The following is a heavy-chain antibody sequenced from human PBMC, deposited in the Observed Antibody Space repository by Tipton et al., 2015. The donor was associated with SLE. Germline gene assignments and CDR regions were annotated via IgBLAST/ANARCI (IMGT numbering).Heavy chain of an antibody. CDR1: GFTFSSYW. CDR2: IKQDGSEK. Sequence: SLRLSCAASGFTFSSYWMSWVRQAPGKGLEWVANIKQDGSEKYYVDSVKGRFTISRDNAKNSLYLQMNNLRAEDTAVYYCATTSRGYSSSSAFDYWGQGTLVTVSS. D-gene: IGHD6-6*01. CDR3: ATTSRGYSSSSAFDY. V-gene: IGHV3-7*03. J-gene: IGHJ4*02.